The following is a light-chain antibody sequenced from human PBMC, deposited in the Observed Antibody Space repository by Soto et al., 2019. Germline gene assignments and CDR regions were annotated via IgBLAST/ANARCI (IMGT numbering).Light chain of an antibody. V-gene: IGKV3-20*01. J-gene: IGKJ4*01. CDR2: GAS. CDR3: QQYGSSPLT. CDR1: QSVSSSY. Sequence: EIVVTQSPGSLSLSPGERATLSCRASQSVSSSYLAWYQQKPGQAPRLLIYGASSRATGIPDRFSGSGSGTDFTLTISRLEPEAFAVYYCQQYGSSPLTFGGGTKVDIK.